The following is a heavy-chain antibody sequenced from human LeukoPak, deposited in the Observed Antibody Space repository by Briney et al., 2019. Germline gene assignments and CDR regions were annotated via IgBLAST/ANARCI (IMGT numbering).Heavy chain of an antibody. CDR1: GGSISSYY. CDR3: ARGYDYVWGSPYYFDY. Sequence: SETLSLTCTVSGGSISSYYWSWIRQPPGKGLEWIGYIYYSGSTNYNPSLKSRVTISVDTSKNQFSLKLSSVTAADTAVYYCARGYDYVWGSPYYFDYWGQGTLVTISS. V-gene: IGHV4-59*01. D-gene: IGHD3-16*01. CDR2: IYYSGST. J-gene: IGHJ4*02.